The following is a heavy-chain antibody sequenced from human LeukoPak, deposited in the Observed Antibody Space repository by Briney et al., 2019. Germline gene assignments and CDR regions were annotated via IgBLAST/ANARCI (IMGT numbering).Heavy chain of an antibody. CDR1: GFTFSSYS. CDR2: ISSSSSYI. J-gene: IGHJ4*02. V-gene: IGHV3-21*01. CDR3: ARSRRDGYNYVVDY. D-gene: IGHD5-24*01. Sequence: PGGSLILSCAASGFTFSSYSMNWVRQAPGKGLEWVSSISSSSSYIYYADSVKGRFTISRDNAKNSLYLQMNSLRAEDTAVYYCARSRRDGYNYVVDYWGQGTLVTVSS.